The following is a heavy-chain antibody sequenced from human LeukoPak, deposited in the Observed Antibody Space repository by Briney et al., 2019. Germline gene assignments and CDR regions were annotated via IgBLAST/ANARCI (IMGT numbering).Heavy chain of an antibody. CDR3: ARHTRRVTLYYFDY. D-gene: IGHD3-10*01. CDR1: GGSFSGYY. V-gene: IGHV4-34*01. CDR2: INHSGST. Sequence: SETLSLTCAVYGGSFSGYYWSWIRQPPGKGLEWIGEINHSGSTNYNPSLKSRVTISVDTSKSQFSLKLSSVTAADTAVYYCARHTRRVTLYYFDYWGQGTLVTVSS. J-gene: IGHJ4*02.